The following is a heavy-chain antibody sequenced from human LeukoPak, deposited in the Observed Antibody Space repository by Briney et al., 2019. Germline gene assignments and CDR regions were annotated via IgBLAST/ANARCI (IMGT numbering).Heavy chain of an antibody. CDR3: ARGRRITMVRGVIYGY. CDR2: IRYDGSNK. V-gene: IGHV3-30*02. Sequence: GGSLRLSCAASGFTFSSYGMHWVRQAPGKGLEWVAFIRYDGSNKYYADSVKGRFTISRDNSQNTLYLQMNSLRAEDTAVYYCARGRRITMVRGVIYGYWGQGTLVTVSS. D-gene: IGHD3-10*01. CDR1: GFTFSSYG. J-gene: IGHJ4*02.